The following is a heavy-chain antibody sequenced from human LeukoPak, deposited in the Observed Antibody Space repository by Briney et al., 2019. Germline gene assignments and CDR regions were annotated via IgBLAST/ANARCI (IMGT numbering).Heavy chain of an antibody. CDR1: GFTFSSYA. J-gene: IGHJ6*02. CDR3: ARDRRGMRNYYFYGMDV. Sequence: GGSLRLSCAASGFTFSSYAMSWVRQAPGKGLEWVANIKQDGSEKDYADSVKGRFTISRDNAKNSLYLEMNSLRGEDTAVYYCARDRRGMRNYYFYGMDVWGQGTTVTVSS. D-gene: IGHD3/OR15-3a*01. V-gene: IGHV3-7*01. CDR2: IKQDGSEK.